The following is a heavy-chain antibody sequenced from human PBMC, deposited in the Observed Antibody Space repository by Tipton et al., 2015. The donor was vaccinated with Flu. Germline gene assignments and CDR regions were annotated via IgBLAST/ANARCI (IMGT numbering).Heavy chain of an antibody. D-gene: IGHD4-11*01. CDR2: VYYTGTT. Sequence: TLSLTCSVSGASITGYYCNWIRQSPEKGLEWLGFVYYTGTTNYNPSLKGRVFISLDTSKNQFSLTLTSVTAADTAVYYCARHWDYIDSFDVWGPGTAVTVSS. V-gene: IGHV4-59*08. CDR3: ARHWDYIDSFDV. CDR1: GASITGYY. J-gene: IGHJ3*01.